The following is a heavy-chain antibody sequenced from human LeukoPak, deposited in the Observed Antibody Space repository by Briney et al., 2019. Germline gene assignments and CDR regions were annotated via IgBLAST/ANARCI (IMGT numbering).Heavy chain of an antibody. CDR3: ARENDSSGYSAWDY. CDR1: GFTFSSYW. J-gene: IGHJ4*02. CDR2: IKQDGSEK. V-gene: IGHV3-7*01. Sequence: GGSLRLSCAASGFTFSSYWMSWVRQAPGKGLEWVANIKQDGSEKYYVDSVKGRFTISRDNARNSLYLQMNSLRAEDTAVYYCARENDSSGYSAWDYWGQGTLVTVSS. D-gene: IGHD3-22*01.